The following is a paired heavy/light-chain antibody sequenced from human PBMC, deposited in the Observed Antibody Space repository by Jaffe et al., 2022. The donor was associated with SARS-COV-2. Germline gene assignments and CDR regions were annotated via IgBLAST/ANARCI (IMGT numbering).Heavy chain of an antibody. CDR1: GFTFSSYG. J-gene: IGHJ6*02. Sequence: QVQLVESGGGVVQPGRSLRLSCAASGFTFSSYGMHWVRQAPGKGLEWVAVISYDGSNKYYADSVKGRFTISRDNSKNTLYLQMNSLRAEDTAVYYCATLRFLEWLSHYYGMDVWGQGTTVTVSS. CDR2: ISYDGSNK. CDR3: ATLRFLEWLSHYYGMDV. D-gene: IGHD3-3*01. V-gene: IGHV3-30*03.
Light chain of an antibody. Sequence: QSVLTQPPSASGTPGQRVTISCSGSSSNIGSNTVNWYQQLPGTAPKLLIYSNNQRPSGVPDRFSGSKSGTSASLAISGLQSEDEADYYCAAWDDSLNGAVFGGGTQLTVL. J-gene: IGLJ7*01. CDR3: AAWDDSLNGAV. CDR2: SNN. V-gene: IGLV1-44*01. CDR1: SSNIGSNT.